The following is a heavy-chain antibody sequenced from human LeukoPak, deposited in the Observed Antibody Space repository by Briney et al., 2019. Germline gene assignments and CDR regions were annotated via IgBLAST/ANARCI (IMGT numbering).Heavy chain of an antibody. Sequence: ASVKVSCKASGYTFTSYYMHWVRQAPGQGLEWMGIINPSGGSTSYAQKFQGRVTMTRDMSTSTVYMELSSLRSEDTAVYYCARGRRGTMVRGAQYNWFDPWGQGTLVTVSS. CDR3: ARGRRGTMVRGAQYNWFDP. J-gene: IGHJ5*02. V-gene: IGHV1-46*01. CDR2: INPSGGST. D-gene: IGHD3-10*01. CDR1: GYTFTSYY.